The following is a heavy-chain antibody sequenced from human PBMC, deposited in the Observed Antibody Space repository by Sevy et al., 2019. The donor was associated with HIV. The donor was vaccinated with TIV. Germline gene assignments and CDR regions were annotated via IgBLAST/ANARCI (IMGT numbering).Heavy chain of an antibody. CDR2: ISNRGSII. CDR1: GFTFSSYE. V-gene: IGHV3-48*03. J-gene: IGHJ1*01. D-gene: IGHD6-13*01. CDR3: AREDGSRQYFQY. Sequence: GSLRLSCVISGFTFSSYEMNWVRQAPGKGLEWVSHISNRGSIIYYEDSVKGRFTISRDNAKNSLYLQMNSLRAEDTAVYYCAREDGSRQYFQYWGQGTLVTVSS.